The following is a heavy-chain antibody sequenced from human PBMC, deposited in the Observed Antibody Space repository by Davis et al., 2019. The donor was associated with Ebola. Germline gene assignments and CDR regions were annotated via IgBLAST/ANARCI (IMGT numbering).Heavy chain of an antibody. CDR2: INHSGST. CDR1: GGSFSGYY. Sequence: SETLSLTCAVYGGSFSGYYWSWIRQSPGRGLEWIAEINHSGSTNYNPSLKSRVTISINPSKSQFSLKLSSVTAADTAVYYCATTYSSSFPYWGQGTLVTVSS. CDR3: ATTYSSSFPY. D-gene: IGHD6-6*01. V-gene: IGHV4-34*01. J-gene: IGHJ4*02.